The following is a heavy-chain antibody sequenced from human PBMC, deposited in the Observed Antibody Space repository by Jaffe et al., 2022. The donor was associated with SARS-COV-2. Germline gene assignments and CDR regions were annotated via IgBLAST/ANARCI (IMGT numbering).Heavy chain of an antibody. CDR1: GFTFNSYS. Sequence: EVQLVESGGGLVKPGGSLRLSCAASGFTFNSYSMNWVRQAPGKGLEWVSSISSTSSYIYYADSLKGRFTISRDNAKNSLFLQMNSLRAEDTAVYYCAREGVGAGSGWPFDYWGQGTLVTVSS. CDR3: AREGVGAGSGWPFDY. D-gene: IGHD6-19*01. V-gene: IGHV3-21*01. J-gene: IGHJ4*02. CDR2: ISSTSSYI.